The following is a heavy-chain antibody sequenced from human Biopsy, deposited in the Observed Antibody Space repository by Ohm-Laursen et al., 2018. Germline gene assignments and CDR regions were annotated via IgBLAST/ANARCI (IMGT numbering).Heavy chain of an antibody. Sequence: GASVKVSCKASSYTFTDYNIHWMRQAPGQGLEWLGYINCKTGATNYAQKFQGTVTMTRDTSISTAYLPLGSLRSADTAIYYCARDPLNGHKHFDYWGQGSLVTVSS. CDR3: ARDPLNGHKHFDY. CDR1: SYTFTDYN. V-gene: IGHV1-2*02. D-gene: IGHD2-8*01. J-gene: IGHJ4*02. CDR2: INCKTGAT.